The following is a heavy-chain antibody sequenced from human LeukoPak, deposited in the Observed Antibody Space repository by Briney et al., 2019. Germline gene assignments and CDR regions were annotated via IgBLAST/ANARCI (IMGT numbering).Heavy chain of an antibody. J-gene: IGHJ5*02. CDR1: GYTFTTYD. Sequence: GASVKVSCKASGYTFTTYDINWVRQATGQGLEWMGWMNPNSGNTGYTQKCQGRVTMTRNTSISTAYMELSSLRSEDTAVYYCARGRGSGHKENWFDPWGQGTLVTVPS. D-gene: IGHD6-19*01. CDR2: MNPNSGNT. CDR3: ARGRGSGHKENWFDP. V-gene: IGHV1-8*01.